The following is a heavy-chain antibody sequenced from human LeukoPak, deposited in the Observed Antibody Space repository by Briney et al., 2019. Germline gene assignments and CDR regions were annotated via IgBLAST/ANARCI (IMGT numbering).Heavy chain of an antibody. CDR1: GYSISTSNW. J-gene: IGHJ4*02. Sequence: SETLSLTCAVSGYSISTSNWWGWIRQPPGKGLEWIGYIYYSGSTYYNPSLKSRVTISVDTSKNQFSLKLSSVTAADTAVYYCATMVQGVHTYFGSWGQGNLVAVSS. CDR3: ATMVQGVHTYFGS. CDR2: IYYSGST. V-gene: IGHV4-28*01. D-gene: IGHD3-10*01.